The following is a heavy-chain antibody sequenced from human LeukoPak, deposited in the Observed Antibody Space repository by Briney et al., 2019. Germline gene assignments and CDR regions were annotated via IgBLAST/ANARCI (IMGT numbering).Heavy chain of an antibody. J-gene: IGHJ4*02. CDR2: IFGSGGSP. V-gene: IGHV3-23*01. Sequence: QTGGSLRLSCEASGFTFGSHAMYWVRQAPGKGLEWVAGIFGSGGSPHYADPVKGRFTISRDNSRNTVYLQMNSLRGEDTAVYYCAKDLSHSHWGQGALVTVSS. CDR1: GFTFGSHA. CDR3: AKDLSHSH. D-gene: IGHD6-13*01.